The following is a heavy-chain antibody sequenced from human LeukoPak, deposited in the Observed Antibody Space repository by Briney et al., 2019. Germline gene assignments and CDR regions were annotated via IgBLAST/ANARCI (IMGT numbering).Heavy chain of an antibody. D-gene: IGHD3-16*01. V-gene: IGHV3-21*01. CDR3: ARDHPRSWACDQ. CDR1: GFTFSRYG. Sequence: GGSLRLSCVASGFTFSRYGMNWVRQAPGKGLEWVSSIIDSTGYTYYADSVKGRFTISRDSAKNSLYLQMNSLRAEDTAVYYCARDHPRSWACDQWGQGTLVTVSS. J-gene: IGHJ4*02. CDR2: IIDSTGYT.